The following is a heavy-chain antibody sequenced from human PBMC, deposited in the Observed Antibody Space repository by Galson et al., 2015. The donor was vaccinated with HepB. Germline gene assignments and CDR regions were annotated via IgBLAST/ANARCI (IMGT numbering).Heavy chain of an antibody. CDR1: GFTFSNAW. J-gene: IGHJ4*02. Sequence: SLRLSCAASGFTFSNAWMSWVRQAPGKGLEWVGRIKSKTDGGTTDYAAPVKGRFTISRDDSKNTLYLQMNSLKTEDTAVYYCTTAFGPTYYDSSGYYRRFDYWGQGTLVTVSS. V-gene: IGHV3-15*01. CDR3: TTAFGPTYYDSSGYYRRFDY. D-gene: IGHD3-22*01. CDR2: IKSKTDGGTT.